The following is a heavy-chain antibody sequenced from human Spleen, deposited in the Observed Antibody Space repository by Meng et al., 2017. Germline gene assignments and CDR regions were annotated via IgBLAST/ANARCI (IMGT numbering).Heavy chain of an antibody. Sequence: QVPVGQAGAEVKKPGSAVKVSCKASGGTFSSYAISWVRQAPGQGLEWMGWINTNTGNPTYAQGFTGRFVFSLDTSVGTAYLQISSLKAEDTAVYYCARLSWGVTVNDFWGQGTLVTVSS. J-gene: IGHJ4*02. D-gene: IGHD2-21*02. CDR1: GGTFSSYA. CDR3: ARLSWGVTVNDF. V-gene: IGHV7-4-1*02. CDR2: INTNTGNP.